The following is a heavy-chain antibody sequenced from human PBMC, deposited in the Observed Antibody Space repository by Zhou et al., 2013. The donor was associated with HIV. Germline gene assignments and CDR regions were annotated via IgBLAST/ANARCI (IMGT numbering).Heavy chain of an antibody. J-gene: IGHJ3*02. D-gene: IGHD3-9*01. CDR1: GYNFFSYG. CDR3: ARDRTIRDRDAFDI. Sequence: QVQLVQSGAEVKKPGASVKVSCKASGYNFFSYGISWVRQAPGQGLEWMGWISAYNGNTNYVQKLQGRVTMTTDTSTSTAYMELRSLRSDDTAVYYCARDRTIRDRDAFDIWGQGTMVTVSS. V-gene: IGHV1-18*01. CDR2: ISAYNGNT.